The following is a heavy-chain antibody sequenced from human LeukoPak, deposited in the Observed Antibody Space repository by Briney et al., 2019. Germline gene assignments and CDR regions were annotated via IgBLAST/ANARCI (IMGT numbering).Heavy chain of an antibody. V-gene: IGHV3-48*01. D-gene: IGHD3-3*01. CDR1: GFTFSSYS. CDR2: ISSSSSTI. CDR3: SRASEKIFRVYCDV. Sequence: GGTLRLSCAASGFTFSSYSMNWVRQAPGKGLEWVSYISSSSSTIYYADSVKGRFTISRDNAKNSLYLQMNSLRAEDTAVYYCSRASEKIFRVYCDVWGKGTTVTVSS. J-gene: IGHJ6*04.